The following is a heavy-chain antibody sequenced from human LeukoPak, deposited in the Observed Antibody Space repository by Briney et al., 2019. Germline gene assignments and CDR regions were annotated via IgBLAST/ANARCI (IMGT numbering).Heavy chain of an antibody. J-gene: IGHJ2*01. D-gene: IGHD4-17*01. Sequence: PGGSLRLSCAASGFTSSSYWMHRVRQAPGKGLVWVSRINSDGSSTSYADSVKGRFTISRDNAKNTLYLQMNSLRAEDTAVYYCASATTVTTSPDWYFDLWGRGTLVTVSS. CDR1: GFTSSSYW. CDR2: INSDGSST. V-gene: IGHV3-74*01. CDR3: ASATTVTTSPDWYFDL.